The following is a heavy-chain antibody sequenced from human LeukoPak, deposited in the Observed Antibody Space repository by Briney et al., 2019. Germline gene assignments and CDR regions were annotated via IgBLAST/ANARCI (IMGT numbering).Heavy chain of an antibody. CDR1: GYTLTELS. D-gene: IGHD3-22*01. CDR2: FDPEDGET. J-gene: IGHJ5*02. Sequence: ASVKVSCKVSGYTLTELSMHWVRQAPGKGLEWMGGFDPEDGETIYAQKFQGRVAMTEDTSTDTAYMELSSLRSEDTAVYYCATEVPVRNTMIVTAAAARAFDPWGQGTLVTVSS. V-gene: IGHV1-24*01. CDR3: ATEVPVRNTMIVTAAAARAFDP.